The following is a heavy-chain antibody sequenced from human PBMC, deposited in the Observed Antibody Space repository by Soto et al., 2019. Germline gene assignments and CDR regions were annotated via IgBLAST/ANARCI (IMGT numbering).Heavy chain of an antibody. V-gene: IGHV1-69*13. CDR2: IIPIFGTA. D-gene: IGHD6-13*01. CDR1: GGTFSSYA. Sequence: ASVKVSCKASGGTFSSYAISWVRQAPGKGLEWMGGIIPIFGTANYAKKFQGRVTITADESTSTAYMELSSLRSEDTAVYYCAVGQGGIAAAGTALYYYYMDVWGKGTTVTVSS. J-gene: IGHJ6*03. CDR3: AVGQGGIAAAGTALYYYYMDV.